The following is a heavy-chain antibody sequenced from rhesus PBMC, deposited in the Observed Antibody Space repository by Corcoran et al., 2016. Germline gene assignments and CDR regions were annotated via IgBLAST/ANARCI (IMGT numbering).Heavy chain of an antibody. V-gene: IGHV4-80*01. Sequence: QVQLQESGPGLVKPSETLSLTCAVSGGSFSSYWWSWLRHPPGKGLEWIGEINGNSGRTNYNPSLKSRVTISKDASKNQFSMKLSSVTAADTAVYYCARYMGSRRRLDVWGPGVLVTVSS. D-gene: IGHD1-44*01. J-gene: IGHJ5-1*01. CDR2: INGNSGRT. CDR1: GGSFSSYW. CDR3: ARYMGSRRRLDV.